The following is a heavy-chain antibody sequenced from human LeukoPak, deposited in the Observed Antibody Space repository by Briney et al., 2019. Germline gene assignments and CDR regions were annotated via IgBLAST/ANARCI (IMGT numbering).Heavy chain of an antibody. J-gene: IGHJ5*02. D-gene: IGHD6-13*01. V-gene: IGHV3-9*03. CDR1: GFTFDDYA. CDR3: AKSSSSWYVGNWFDP. Sequence: GRSLRLSCAASGFTFDDYAMHWVRQAPGKCLEWVSGISWNSGSIGYADSVKGRFTISRDNAKNSLYLQMNSLRAEDMALYYCAKSSSSWYVGNWFDPWGQGTLVTVSS. CDR2: ISWNSGSI.